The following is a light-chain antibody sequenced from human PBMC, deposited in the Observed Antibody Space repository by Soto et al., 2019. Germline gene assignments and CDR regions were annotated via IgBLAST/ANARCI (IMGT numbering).Light chain of an antibody. Sequence: QSALTQPASVSGSPGQSITISCTGTSSDVGGYNYVSWYQQRPGKAPKLMIYEVSNRPSGVSNRFSGSKSGNTASLTISGLQAEDEADYYCSSYTRSILLFGGGTKVTVL. V-gene: IGLV2-14*01. CDR1: SSDVGGYNY. CDR2: EVS. CDR3: SSYTRSILL. J-gene: IGLJ2*01.